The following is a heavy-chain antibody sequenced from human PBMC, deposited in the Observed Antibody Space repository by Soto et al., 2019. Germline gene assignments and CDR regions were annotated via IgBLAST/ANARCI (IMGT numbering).Heavy chain of an antibody. J-gene: IGHJ4*02. CDR2: IDPDGGST. Sequence: GASVKVSCKASGYSFTSYFMHWVRQAPGQGPEWMGIIDPDGGSTSYAQKFQGRVTMTTDTSTSTVYVGLSSLRSEDTAVYYCASLIGVDTLRDYWGQGTLVTVSS. CDR3: ASLIGVDTLRDY. V-gene: IGHV1-46*01. D-gene: IGHD3-3*01. CDR1: GYSFTSYF.